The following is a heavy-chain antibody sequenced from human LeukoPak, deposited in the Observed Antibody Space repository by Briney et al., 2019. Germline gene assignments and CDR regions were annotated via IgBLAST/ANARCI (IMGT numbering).Heavy chain of an antibody. D-gene: IGHD1-26*01. Sequence: ASVKVSCKVPGYTLTELSMHWVRQAPGKGLEWMGGFDPEDGETIYAQKFQGRVTMTEDTSTDTAYMELSSLRSEDTAVYYCAIGPKWELYFDYWGQGTLVTVSS. CDR1: GYTLTELS. J-gene: IGHJ4*02. CDR2: FDPEDGET. CDR3: AIGPKWELYFDY. V-gene: IGHV1-24*01.